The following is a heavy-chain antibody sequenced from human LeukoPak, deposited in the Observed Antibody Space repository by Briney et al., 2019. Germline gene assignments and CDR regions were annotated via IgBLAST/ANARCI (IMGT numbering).Heavy chain of an antibody. D-gene: IGHD2-15*01. CDR1: GGSISSYY. V-gene: IGHV4-59*01. J-gene: IGHJ4*02. CDR3: ARVPPIVATFDY. Sequence: PSETLSLTCTVSGGSISSYYWSWIRQPPGKGLEWIRYIYYSGSPTYNPSLKSRVTISVDTSKNQFSLKLRSVTAADKAVEYCARVPPIVATFDYWGQGTLVTGSS. CDR2: IYYSGSP.